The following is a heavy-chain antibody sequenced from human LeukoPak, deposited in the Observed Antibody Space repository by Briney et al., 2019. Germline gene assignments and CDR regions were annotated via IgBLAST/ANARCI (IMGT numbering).Heavy chain of an antibody. J-gene: IGHJ5*02. CDR3: AKATGTLGA. CDR2: IKQDGSEK. D-gene: IGHD1-1*01. CDR1: GFTFTTYW. Sequence: GGSLRLSCAASGFTFTTYWMGWVRQAPGKGLEWVANIKQDGSEKYYVDSVKGRFTISRDNSKNTLYLQMNSLTAEDTAVYYCAKATGTLGAWGQGTLVTVSS. V-gene: IGHV3-7*03.